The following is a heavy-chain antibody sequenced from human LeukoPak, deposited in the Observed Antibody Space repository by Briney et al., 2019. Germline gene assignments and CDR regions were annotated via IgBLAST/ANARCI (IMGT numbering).Heavy chain of an antibody. CDR2: ISGSGGNT. J-gene: IGHJ5*02. CDR1: GFTFYNFA. CDR3: ANPKSLS. V-gene: IGHV3-23*01. Sequence: PGVSLRLSCAASGFTFYNFAMSWVRQAPGKGLEWVSGISGSGGNTYYADSVKGRFTISRDNSKNTVYLQMNSLRGEDTALYYCANPKSLSWGQGTLVTVSS.